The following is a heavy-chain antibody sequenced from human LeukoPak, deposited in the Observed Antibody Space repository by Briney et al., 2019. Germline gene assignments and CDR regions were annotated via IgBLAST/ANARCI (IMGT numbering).Heavy chain of an antibody. Sequence: GGSLRLSCVASGFAFSSYWMSWVRQAPGKGLEWVANIKQDGGEKYYVDSVKGRFTISRDNAKNSLFLQMNSLRVEDTAVYYCAKAGYCSGGSCYLYFDYWGQGTLVTVSS. V-gene: IGHV3-7*01. D-gene: IGHD2-15*01. CDR3: AKAGYCSGGSCYLYFDY. CDR1: GFAFSSYW. CDR2: IKQDGGEK. J-gene: IGHJ4*02.